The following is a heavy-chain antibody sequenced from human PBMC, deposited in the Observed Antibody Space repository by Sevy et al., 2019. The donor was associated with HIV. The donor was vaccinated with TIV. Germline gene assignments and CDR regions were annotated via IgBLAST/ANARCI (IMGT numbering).Heavy chain of an antibody. CDR3: TTDRSTSRSILGRNRVKLYKRNAFDI. CDR2: IKSKTDGGTT. V-gene: IGHV3-15*01. D-gene: IGHD2-2*01. Sequence: GGFLRLSCAASGFTFSNAWMSWVRQAPGKGLEWVGRIKSKTDGGTTDYAAPVKGRFTISRDDSKNTLYLQMNSLKIEDTAVYYCTTDRSTSRSILGRNRVKLYKRNAFDIWGQGTMVTVSS. CDR1: GFTFSNAW. J-gene: IGHJ3*02.